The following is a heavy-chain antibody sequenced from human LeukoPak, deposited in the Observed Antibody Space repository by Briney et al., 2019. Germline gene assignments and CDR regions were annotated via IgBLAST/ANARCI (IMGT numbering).Heavy chain of an antibody. V-gene: IGHV3-23*01. CDR1: GFTFSSYA. J-gene: IGHJ1*01. D-gene: IGHD6-19*01. CDR2: ISGSGGST. CDR3: AKDRPPYSSGRWGYFQH. Sequence: GGSLRLSCAASGFTFSSYAMSWVRQAPGKGLERVSAISGSGGSTYYADSVKGRFTISRDNSKNTLYLQMNSLRAEDTAVYYCAKDRPPYSSGRWGYFQHWGQGTLVTVSS.